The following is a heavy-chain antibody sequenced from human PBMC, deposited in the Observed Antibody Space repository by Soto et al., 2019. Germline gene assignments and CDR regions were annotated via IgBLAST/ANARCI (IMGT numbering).Heavy chain of an antibody. CDR2: TYHSGST. CDR3: ARALYCGGGSCSPLRGMDV. J-gene: IGHJ6*02. V-gene: IGHV4-38-2*01. D-gene: IGHD2-15*01. Sequence: SETLSLTCAVSGYSISSGYYWGWIRQPPGKGLEWIGTTYHSGSTYYNPSLKSRVTISVDTSKNQFSLKLNSVTAADTAVYYCARALYCGGGSCSPLRGMDVWGLGTTVTVSS. CDR1: GYSISSGYY.